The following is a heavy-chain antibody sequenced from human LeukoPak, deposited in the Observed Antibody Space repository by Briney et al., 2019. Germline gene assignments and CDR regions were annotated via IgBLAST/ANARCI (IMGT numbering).Heavy chain of an antibody. J-gene: IGHJ4*02. CDR2: IDPSDSYT. Sequence: GESLKISCKGSGYSFTSYWISWVRQMPGKGLEWMGRIDPSDSYTNYSPSFQGHVTISADKSISTAYLQWSSLKASDTAMYFCARQYSGYDYYFDYWGQGILVTVSS. CDR1: GYSFTSYW. D-gene: IGHD5-12*01. CDR3: ARQYSGYDYYFDY. V-gene: IGHV5-10-1*01.